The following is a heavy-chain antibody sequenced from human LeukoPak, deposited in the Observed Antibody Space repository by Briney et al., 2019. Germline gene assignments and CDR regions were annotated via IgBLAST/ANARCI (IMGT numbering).Heavy chain of an antibody. J-gene: IGHJ4*02. D-gene: IGHD3-22*01. CDR2: IYYSGST. CDR3: ARASLPEDYYDSSGGFDY. Sequence: SETLSLTCTVSGGSISSGDYYWSWIRQPPGKGLEWIGYIYYSGSTNYNPSLKSRVTISVDTSKNQFSLKLSSVTAADTAVYYCARASLPEDYYDSSGGFDYWGQGTLVTVSS. V-gene: IGHV4-61*08. CDR1: GGSISSGDYY.